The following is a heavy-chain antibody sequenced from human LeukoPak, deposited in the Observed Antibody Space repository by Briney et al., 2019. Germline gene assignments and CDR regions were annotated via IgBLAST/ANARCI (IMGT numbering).Heavy chain of an antibody. CDR1: GFTFSSYS. CDR3: ATGVRPPPYNIDSWYFAL. V-gene: IGHV3-21*01. J-gene: IGHJ2*01. CDR2: ISSSSSYI. Sequence: PGGSLRLSCAASGFTFSSYSMNWVRQAPGKGLEWVSSISSSSSYIYYADSVKGRFTISRDNAKNSLYLQMNNLRAGDTAIYYCATGVRPPPYNIDSWYFALWGRGTLVTVSS. D-gene: IGHD7-27*01.